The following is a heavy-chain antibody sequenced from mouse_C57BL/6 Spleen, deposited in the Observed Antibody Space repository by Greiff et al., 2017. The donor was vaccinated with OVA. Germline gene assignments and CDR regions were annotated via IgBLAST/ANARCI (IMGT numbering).Heavy chain of an antibody. J-gene: IGHJ3*01. V-gene: IGHV5-4*01. Sequence: EVHLVESGGGLVKPGGSLKLSCAASGFTFSSYAMSWVRQTPEKRLEWVATISDGGSYTYYPDNVKGRFTISRDNAKNNLYLQMSHLKSEDTAMYYCARDGLNYSDAWFAYWGQGTLVTVSA. CDR3: ARDGLNYSDAWFAY. CDR2: ISDGGSYT. CDR1: GFTFSSYA. D-gene: IGHD2-12*01.